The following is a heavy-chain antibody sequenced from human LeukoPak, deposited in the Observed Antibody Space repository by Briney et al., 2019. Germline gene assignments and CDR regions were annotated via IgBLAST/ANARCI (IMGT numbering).Heavy chain of an antibody. CDR1: GFTFSDHY. V-gene: IGHV3-72*01. J-gene: IGHJ4*02. Sequence: GGSLRLSCAASGFTFSDHYMDWVRQVPGKGLEWVGRTRNKANSYTTEYAASVKGRFTISRDDSKNSLHLQMNSLKTEDTAVYYCSRVSVVSDYWGQGTLVTVSS. CDR3: SRVSVVSDY. D-gene: IGHD3-22*01. CDR2: TRNKANSYTT.